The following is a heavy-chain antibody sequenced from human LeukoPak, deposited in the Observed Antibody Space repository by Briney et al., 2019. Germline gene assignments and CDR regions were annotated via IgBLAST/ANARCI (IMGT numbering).Heavy chain of an antibody. CDR2: IESDGRRT. CDR1: GFTFSSYE. V-gene: IGHV3-74*03. D-gene: IGHD2-2*01. CDR3: ARDWYHAIDY. Sequence: PGGSLRLSCAASGFTFSSYEMNWVRQAPGKELVWVARIESDGRRTTYAESVKGRFTISRDNAKNTLYLEMNSLRVEDTAVYYCARDWYHAIDYWGQGTLVTVSS. J-gene: IGHJ4*02.